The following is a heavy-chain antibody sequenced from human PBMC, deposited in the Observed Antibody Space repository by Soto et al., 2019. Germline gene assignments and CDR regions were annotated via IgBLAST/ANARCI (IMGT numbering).Heavy chain of an antibody. CDR3: ARAYTGRLPRRADYYYAMDV. Sequence: PGGSLRLSCVASGFSFCDYDMHWVRQVPGRGLEWVSAIGAARDPYYLGSVKGRFSISRENAKNSVYLQMNDLRAGDSAVYYCARAYTGRLPRRADYYYAMDVWGQGTTVTVSS. D-gene: IGHD2-2*02. CDR2: IGAARDP. CDR1: GFSFCDYD. V-gene: IGHV3-13*04. J-gene: IGHJ6*02.